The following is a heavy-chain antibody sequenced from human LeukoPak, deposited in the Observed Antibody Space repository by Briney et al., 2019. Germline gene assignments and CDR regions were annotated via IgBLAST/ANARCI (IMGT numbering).Heavy chain of an antibody. V-gene: IGHV1-18*01. CDR1: GYTFTSYG. CDR3: AREARVDTAMAPYFDY. J-gene: IGHJ4*02. Sequence: ASVKVSCKASGYTFTSYGISWVRQAPGQGLEWMGWISAYNGNTNYAQKLQGRVTMTTDTSTSTAYMELRSLRSDDTAVYYCAREARVDTAMAPYFDYWGQGTLVTVSS. CDR2: ISAYNGNT. D-gene: IGHD5-18*01.